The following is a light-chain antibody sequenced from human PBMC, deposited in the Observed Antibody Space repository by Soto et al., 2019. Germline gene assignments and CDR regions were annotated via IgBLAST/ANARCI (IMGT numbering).Light chain of an antibody. CDR1: QSINRH. Sequence: EIVLTQSPATLSLSPGERATLSCRASQSINRHLAWYRQKPGQAPRLLIYDASNRATGIPARFSGSGSGTDFTLTISSLEPEDFAVYYCQQRSNWLTFGQGTRLEI. CDR2: DAS. J-gene: IGKJ5*01. CDR3: QQRSNWLT. V-gene: IGKV3-11*01.